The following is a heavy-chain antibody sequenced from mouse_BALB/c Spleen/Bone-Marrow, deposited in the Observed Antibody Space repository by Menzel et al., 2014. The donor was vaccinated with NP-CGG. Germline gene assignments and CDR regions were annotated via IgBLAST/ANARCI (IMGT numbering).Heavy chain of an antibody. Sequence: VKLMESGAELVRPGASVKLSCKASGYTFTSYWINWVKQRPGQGLEWIGNIYPSDSYTNYNQKFKDKATLTVDKSSSTAYMQLSSPTSEDSAVYYCTLLSPMDYWGQGTSVTVSS. J-gene: IGHJ4*01. CDR1: GYTFTSYW. CDR2: IYPSDSYT. CDR3: TLLSPMDY. V-gene: IGHV1-69*02. D-gene: IGHD2-1*01.